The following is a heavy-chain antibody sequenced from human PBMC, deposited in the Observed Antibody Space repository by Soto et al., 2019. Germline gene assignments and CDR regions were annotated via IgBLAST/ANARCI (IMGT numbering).Heavy chain of an antibody. V-gene: IGHV3-23*01. D-gene: IGHD2-8*01. CDR2: ITGSGVGM. J-gene: IGHJ5*02. CDR3: ANTNPSKTHTNGLYGWFAP. CDR1: GFTFRDFA. Sequence: EVQLLESGGVLVQPGESLRLSCAATGFTFRDFAMTWVRQAPGKGLEWVSTITGSGVGMHYADSVKGRFTISRDNSKNTSYLQMNRLRAEDTAVYHCANTNPSKTHTNGLYGWFAPWGQGTLVTVSS.